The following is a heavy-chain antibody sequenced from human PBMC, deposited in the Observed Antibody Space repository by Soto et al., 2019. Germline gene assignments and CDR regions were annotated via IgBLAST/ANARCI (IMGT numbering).Heavy chain of an antibody. D-gene: IGHD5-18*01. Sequence: LRLSCAASGFTFSSYGMHWVRQAPGKGLEWVAVISYDGSNKYYADSVKGRFTISRDNSKNTLYLQMNSLRAEDTAVYYCAKERTWIQLSDYWGQGTLVTVSS. V-gene: IGHV3-30*18. J-gene: IGHJ4*02. CDR1: GFTFSSYG. CDR2: ISYDGSNK. CDR3: AKERTWIQLSDY.